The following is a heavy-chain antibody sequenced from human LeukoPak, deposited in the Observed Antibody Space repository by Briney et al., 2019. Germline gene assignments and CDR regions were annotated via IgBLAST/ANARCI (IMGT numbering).Heavy chain of an antibody. CDR2: INPNSGGT. J-gene: IGHJ5*02. CDR3: ARVGTNRWYSSSVNWFDP. Sequence: ASVKVSCKASGYTFTGYYMHWVRQAPGQGLEWMGWINPNSGGTNYAQKFQGRVTMTRDTSISTAYMELSRLRSDDTAVYYCARVGTNRWYSSSVNWFDPWGQGTLVTVSS. CDR1: GYTFTGYY. V-gene: IGHV1-2*02. D-gene: IGHD6-6*01.